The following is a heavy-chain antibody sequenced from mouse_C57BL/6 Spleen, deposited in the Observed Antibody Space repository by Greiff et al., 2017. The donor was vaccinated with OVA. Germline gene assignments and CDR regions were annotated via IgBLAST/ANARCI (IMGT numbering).Heavy chain of an antibody. D-gene: IGHD1-1*01. CDR2: IDPENGDT. V-gene: IGHV14-4*01. CDR3: TPHSYYGSGAY. CDR1: GFNIKDDY. Sequence: EVQLQQSGAELVRPGASVKLSCTASGFNIKDDYMHWVKQRPEQGLEWIGWIDPENGDTEYASKFQGKATITADTSSNTAYLQLSSLTSEDTAVYYCTPHSYYGSGAYWGQGTLVTVSA. J-gene: IGHJ3*01.